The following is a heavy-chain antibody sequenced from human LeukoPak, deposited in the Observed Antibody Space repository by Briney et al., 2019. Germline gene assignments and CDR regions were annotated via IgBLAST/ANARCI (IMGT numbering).Heavy chain of an antibody. D-gene: IGHD2-21*02. CDR2: ISGSSNTI. J-gene: IGHJ4*02. CDR1: GFSFSTYA. V-gene: IGHV3-48*04. Sequence: PGGSLRLSCAASGFSFSTYAMNWVRQAPGKGLEWLSYISGSSNTIYYADSVKGRFTVSRDNAKNPLYLQMNSLRAEDTAVYYCARGRDIAAAPQVTAIADYWGQGTLVTVSS. CDR3: ARGRDIAAAPQVTAIADY.